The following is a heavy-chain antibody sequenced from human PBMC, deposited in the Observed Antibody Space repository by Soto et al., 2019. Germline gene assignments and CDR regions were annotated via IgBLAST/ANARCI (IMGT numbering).Heavy chain of an antibody. CDR2: IYYSGST. CDR3: ARDSRSSSVGPRSKYNWFDP. Sequence: PSETLSLTCTVSGGSVSSYDWSWIRQPPGKGLEWIGYIYYSGSTNYNPSLKSRVTISVDTSKNQFSLKLSSVTAADTAVYYCARDSRSSSVGPRSKYNWFDPWGQGTLVTVS. V-gene: IGHV4-59*02. D-gene: IGHD3-10*01. J-gene: IGHJ5*02. CDR1: GGSVSSYD.